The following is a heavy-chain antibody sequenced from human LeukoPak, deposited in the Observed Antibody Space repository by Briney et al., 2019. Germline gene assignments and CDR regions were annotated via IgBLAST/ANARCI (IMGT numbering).Heavy chain of an antibody. D-gene: IGHD3-22*01. CDR2: IIPILGIA. CDR1: GGTFSSYA. CDR3: ADAQNYYDSSDLDAFDI. V-gene: IGHV1-69*04. Sequence: SVKVSCKASGGTFSSYAISWVRQAPGQGLEWMGRIIPILGIANYAQKFQGRVTITADKSTSTAYMELSSLRSEDTAVYYCADAQNYYDSSDLDAFDIWGQGAMVTVSS. J-gene: IGHJ3*02.